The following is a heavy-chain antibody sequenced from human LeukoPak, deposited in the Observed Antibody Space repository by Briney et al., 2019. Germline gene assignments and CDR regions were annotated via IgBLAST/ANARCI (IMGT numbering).Heavy chain of an antibody. CDR2: IYYSGST. Sequence: SETLSLTCTVSGGSISSYYWSWIRQPPGKGLEWIGYIYYSGSTNYNPSRKSRVTISVDTSKNQFSLKLSSVTAADTAVYYCASPYYYDSSGDAFDIWGQGTMVTVSS. D-gene: IGHD3-22*01. CDR3: ASPYYYDSSGDAFDI. CDR1: GGSISSYY. V-gene: IGHV4-59*01. J-gene: IGHJ3*02.